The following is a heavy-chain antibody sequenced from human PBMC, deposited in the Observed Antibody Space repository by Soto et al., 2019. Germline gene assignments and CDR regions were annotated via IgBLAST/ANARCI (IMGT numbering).Heavy chain of an antibody. Sequence: SETLSLTCAVSAGSISTTNWYVFVRQPPGMGLEWIGEIYHTGTTTYNPSLKSRVTMSVDTSKNQFSLRLSFVTAADTAVYYCAASSGSAYGLDVWGPGATVTVSS. V-gene: IGHV4-4*02. CDR1: AGSISTTNW. CDR2: IYHTGTT. D-gene: IGHD3-10*01. J-gene: IGHJ6*02. CDR3: AASSGSAYGLDV.